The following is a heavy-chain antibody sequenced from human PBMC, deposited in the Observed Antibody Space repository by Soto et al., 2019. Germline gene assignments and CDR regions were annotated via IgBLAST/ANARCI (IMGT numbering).Heavy chain of an antibody. Sequence: QSQTLSLTCAISGDSVSSNSAAWNWIRQSPSRGLEWLGRTYYRSKWYNDYAVSVKSRITINPDTSKNQFSLQLNSVTPEDTAVYYCASSSYCSGGSCYPNWFDPWGQGTLVTVSS. V-gene: IGHV6-1*01. CDR1: GDSVSSNSAA. D-gene: IGHD2-15*01. J-gene: IGHJ5*02. CDR3: ASSSYCSGGSCYPNWFDP. CDR2: TYYRSKWYN.